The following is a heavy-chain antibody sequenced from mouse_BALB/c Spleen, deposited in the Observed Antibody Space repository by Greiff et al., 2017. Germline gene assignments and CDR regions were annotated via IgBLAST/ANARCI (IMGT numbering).Heavy chain of an antibody. V-gene: IGHV1-54*01. CDR3: ARRRDYDGAGVAY. Sequence: QVQLQQSGAELVRPGPSVKVSCKASGYAFTNYLLEWVKQRPGQGLEWIGVIYPGRGGTNYNEKFKGMATLTADKSSSIAYLQLSRLTSDDSAVYVCARRRDYDGAGVAYWGQGTLVTVSA. CDR1: GYAFTNYL. J-gene: IGHJ3*01. D-gene: IGHD2-4*01. CDR2: IYPGRGGT.